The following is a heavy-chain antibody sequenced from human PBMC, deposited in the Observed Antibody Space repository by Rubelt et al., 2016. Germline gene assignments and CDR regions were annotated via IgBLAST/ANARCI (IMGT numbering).Heavy chain of an antibody. CDR2: ISAYDGNT. V-gene: IGHV1-18*01. CDR1: GYTFTSYG. Sequence: QVQLVQSGAEVKKPGASVKVSCKASGYTFTSYGISWLRQAPGQGLEWMGWISAYDGNTNYAQKLQGRVTIPADKSTSTAYMELSSLRSEDTAVYYCARRQQLGPFDYWGQGTLVTVSS. D-gene: IGHD6-13*01. CDR3: ARRQQLGPFDY. J-gene: IGHJ4*02.